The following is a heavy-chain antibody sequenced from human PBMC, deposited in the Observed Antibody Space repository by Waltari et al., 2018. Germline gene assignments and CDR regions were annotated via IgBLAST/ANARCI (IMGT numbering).Heavy chain of an antibody. J-gene: IGHJ4*02. CDR1: GFTFSSYA. V-gene: IGHV3-23*01. CDR2: ISGRVGST. D-gene: IGHD3-22*01. CDR3: AKDVGITMIVVVITGFDY. Sequence: EVQLLESGGGLVQPGGSLRLSCAASGFTFSSYAMSWVRQAPGKGLEWVSAISGRVGSTDYADSVKGRFTISRDNSKNTLYLQMNSLRAEDTAVYYCAKDVGITMIVVVITGFDYWGQGTLVTVSS.